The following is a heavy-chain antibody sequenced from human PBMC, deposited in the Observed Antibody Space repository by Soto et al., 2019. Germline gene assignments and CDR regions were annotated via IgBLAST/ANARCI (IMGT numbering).Heavy chain of an antibody. J-gene: IGHJ5*02. D-gene: IGHD1-26*01. Sequence: SETLSLTCTVSGSSISSSSYYWGWIRQPPGKGLEWIGSIYYSGSTYYNPSLKSRVTISVDTSKNQFSLKLSSVTAADTAVYYCARLLGAGLIDLWGEGTLVTVSS. CDR2: IYYSGST. V-gene: IGHV4-39*01. CDR1: GSSISSSSYY. CDR3: ARLLGAGLIDL.